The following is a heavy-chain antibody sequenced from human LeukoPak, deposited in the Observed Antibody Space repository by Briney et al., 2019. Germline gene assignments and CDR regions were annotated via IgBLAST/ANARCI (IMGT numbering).Heavy chain of an antibody. Sequence: GGSLRLSCAASGFTVSSNYMSWVRQAPGKGLEWVSVIYSGGSTYYADSVKGRFTISRDNSKNTLYLQMNSLRAEDTAVYYCARGYYYDSSGYYAMWYWGQGTLVTVSS. CDR1: GFTVSSNY. CDR2: IYSGGST. D-gene: IGHD3-22*01. CDR3: ARGYYYDSSGYYAMWY. J-gene: IGHJ4*02. V-gene: IGHV3-53*01.